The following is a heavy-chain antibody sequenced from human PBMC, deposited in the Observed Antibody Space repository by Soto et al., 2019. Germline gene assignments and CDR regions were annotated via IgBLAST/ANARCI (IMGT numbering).Heavy chain of an antibody. D-gene: IGHD2-8*01. V-gene: IGHV1-2*04. CDR3: ARGHSTDCSNGVCSFFYNHEMDV. Sequence: ASVKVSCKVSGYIFTGYYMHWVRQAPGQGLEWMGWINPNSGDTNYTQKFQGWVTMTRDRSISTVYMALTRLRSDDTAVYFCARGHSTDCSNGVCSFFYNHEMDVWGQGTTVTVSS. J-gene: IGHJ6*02. CDR1: GYIFTGYY. CDR2: INPNSGDT.